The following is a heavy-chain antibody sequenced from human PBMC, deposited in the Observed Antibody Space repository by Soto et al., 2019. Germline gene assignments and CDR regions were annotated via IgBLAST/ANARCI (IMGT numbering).Heavy chain of an antibody. CDR3: ERDAPERGAVVRPTGAYYFDY. CDR1: GGTFSSYA. Sequence: QVQLVQSGAEVKKPGSSVKVSCKASGGTFSSYAISWVRQAPGQGLEWMGGIIPIFGTANYAQKFQGRVTITADESTSTAYMELSSLRSEDTAVYYCERDAPERGAVVRPTGAYYFDYWGQGTLVTVSS. V-gene: IGHV1-69*01. J-gene: IGHJ4*02. CDR2: IIPIFGTA. D-gene: IGHD6-19*01.